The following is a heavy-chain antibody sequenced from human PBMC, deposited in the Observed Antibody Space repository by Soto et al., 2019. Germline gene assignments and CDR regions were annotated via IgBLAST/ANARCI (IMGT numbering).Heavy chain of an antibody. V-gene: IGHV3-30*18. CDR2: ISYDGSNK. Sequence: QVQLVESGGGVVQPGRSLRLSCAASGFTFSSYGMHWVRQAPGKGLEWVAVISYDGSNKYYADSVKGRFTISRDNSKNTLYLQMNSLRAEDTAVYYCAKDVMCIAAAGGYMDVWGKGTTVTVSS. CDR1: GFTFSSYG. J-gene: IGHJ6*03. D-gene: IGHD6-13*01. CDR3: AKDVMCIAAAGGYMDV.